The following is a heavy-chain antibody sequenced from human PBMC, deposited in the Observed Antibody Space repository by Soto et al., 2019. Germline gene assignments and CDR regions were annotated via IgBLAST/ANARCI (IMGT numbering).Heavy chain of an antibody. CDR1: GGSFSGYY. V-gene: IGHV4-34*01. D-gene: IGHD2-2*01. CDR3: ARGRGCSSTSCYYKDY. CDR2: INHSGST. J-gene: IGHJ4*02. Sequence: SETLSLTCAVYGGSFSGYYWSWIRQPPGKGLEWIGEINHSGSTNYNPSLKSRVTISVDTSKNQFSLKLSSVTAADTAVYYCARGRGCSSTSCYYKDYWGQGTLVTVSS.